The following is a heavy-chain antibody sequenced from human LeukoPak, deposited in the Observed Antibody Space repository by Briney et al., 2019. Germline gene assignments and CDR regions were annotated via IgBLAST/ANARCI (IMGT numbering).Heavy chain of an antibody. Sequence: GGSLRLSCAASGFTFSDYYMSWIRQAPGKGLEWVSSISSSSYIYYADSVKGRFTISRDNAKNSLYLQMNSLRAEDTAVYYCARGRRRREFGELFKILYFDYWGQGTLVTVSS. CDR1: GFTFSDYY. CDR2: ISSSSYI. CDR3: ARGRRRREFGELFKILYFDY. D-gene: IGHD3-10*01. V-gene: IGHV3-69-1*01. J-gene: IGHJ4*02.